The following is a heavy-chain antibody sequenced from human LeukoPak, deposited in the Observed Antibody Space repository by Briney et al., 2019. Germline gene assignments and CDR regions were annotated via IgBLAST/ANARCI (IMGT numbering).Heavy chain of an antibody. D-gene: IGHD2-2*01. CDR1: GFTFSSYG. J-gene: IGHJ6*02. Sequence: GGSLRLSCAASGFTFSSYGMHWVRQAPGKGLEWVAVISYDGSNKYYADSVKGRFTISRDNSKNTLYLQMNSLRAEDTAVYYCAKDSTDSEYGMDVWGQGTTVTVSS. CDR2: ISYDGSNK. V-gene: IGHV3-30*18. CDR3: AKDSTDSEYGMDV.